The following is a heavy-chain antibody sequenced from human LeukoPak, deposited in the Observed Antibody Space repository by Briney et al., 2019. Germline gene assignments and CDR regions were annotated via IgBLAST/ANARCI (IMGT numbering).Heavy chain of an antibody. CDR2: IGSSGTTI. D-gene: IGHD1/OR15-1a*01. V-gene: IGHV3-48*03. Sequence: GGSLRLSCAASGFIFSNYEMNWVRQAPGKGPEWISYIGSSGTTIYYADSVKGRFTISRDNSRNTLYLQMNSLRAEDTAVYYCARDREQSYFDYWGQGTLVTVSS. CDR1: GFIFSNYE. CDR3: ARDREQSYFDY. J-gene: IGHJ4*02.